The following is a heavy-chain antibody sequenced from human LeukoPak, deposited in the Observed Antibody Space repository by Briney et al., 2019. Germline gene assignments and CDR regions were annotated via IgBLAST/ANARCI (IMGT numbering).Heavy chain of an antibody. V-gene: IGHV3-20*04. CDR2: INWNGGST. Sequence: PGGSLRLSCAASGFTFDDYGMSWVRQAPGKGLEWVSGINWNGGSTGYADSVKGRFTISRDNAKNSLYLQMNSLRAEDTALYYCARDRAAMTQVGCFDPWGQGTLVTVSS. CDR3: ARDRAAMTQVGCFDP. CDR1: GFTFDDYG. D-gene: IGHD5-18*01. J-gene: IGHJ5*02.